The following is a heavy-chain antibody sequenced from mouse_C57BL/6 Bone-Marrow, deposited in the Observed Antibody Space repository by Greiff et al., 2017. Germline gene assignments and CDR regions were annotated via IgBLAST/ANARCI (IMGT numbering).Heavy chain of an antibody. J-gene: IGHJ2*01. CDR1: GYTFTSYW. CDR3: AKRYGFDY. D-gene: IGHD1-1*02. V-gene: IGHV1-50*01. Sequence: VQLQQPGAELVKPGASVKLSCKASGYTFTSYWMQWVKQRPGQGLEWIGEIDPSASYTKYNQKFKGKATLPVDTSSSTAYMQLSSLTSEDSAVYYCAKRYGFDYWGQGTTLTVSS. CDR2: IDPSASYT.